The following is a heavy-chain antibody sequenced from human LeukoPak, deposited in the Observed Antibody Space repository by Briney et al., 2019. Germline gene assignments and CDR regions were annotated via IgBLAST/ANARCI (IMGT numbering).Heavy chain of an antibody. J-gene: IGHJ4*02. V-gene: IGHV3-30*03. CDR1: GFTFSSYG. CDR2: ISYDGSNK. D-gene: IGHD3-9*01. Sequence: GGSLRLSCAASGFTFSSYGMHWVRQAPGKGLEWVAVISYDGSNKYYADSVKGRFTISRDNSKNTLYLQMNSLRAEDTAVYYCARQFDELRYFDWLLWGYYFDYWGQGTLVTVSS. CDR3: ARQFDELRYFDWLLWGYYFDY.